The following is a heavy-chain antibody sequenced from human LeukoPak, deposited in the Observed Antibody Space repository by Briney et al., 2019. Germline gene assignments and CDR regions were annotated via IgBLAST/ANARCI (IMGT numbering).Heavy chain of an antibody. CDR3: ARAETTVTTLDY. Sequence: GGSLRLSCVGSTFTFSDYGMHWVRQAPGKGLEWVAVIWYDGSNKYYADSVKGRFTISRDNSKNTLYLQMNSLRAEDTAVYYCARAETTVTTLDYWGQGTLVTVSS. CDR1: TFTFSDYG. CDR2: IWYDGSNK. J-gene: IGHJ4*02. D-gene: IGHD4-17*01. V-gene: IGHV3-33*01.